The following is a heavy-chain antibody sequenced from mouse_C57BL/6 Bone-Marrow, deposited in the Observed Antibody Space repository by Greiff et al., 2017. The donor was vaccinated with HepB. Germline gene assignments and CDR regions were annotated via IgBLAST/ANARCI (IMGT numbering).Heavy chain of an antibody. CDR3: ARCPAMDY. Sequence: VQLQESGAELVRPGTSVKVSCKASGYAFTNYLIEWVKQRPGQGLEWIGVINPGSGGTNYNEKFKGKATLTADKSSSTAYMQLSSLTSEDSAVYFCARCPAMDYWGQGTSVTVSS. V-gene: IGHV1-54*01. CDR2: INPGSGGT. J-gene: IGHJ4*01. CDR1: GYAFTNYL.